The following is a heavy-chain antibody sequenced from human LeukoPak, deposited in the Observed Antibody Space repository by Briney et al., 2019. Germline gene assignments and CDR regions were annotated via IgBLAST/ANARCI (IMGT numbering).Heavy chain of an antibody. CDR2: ITDSGGTT. CDR3: AKDATPGNSMWDYFDY. J-gene: IGHJ4*02. Sequence: GGSLRLSCAASGFTFSNYAMSWVRQAPGKGLEWVSTITDSGGTTYYADSVKGRFTISRDNSKNTLFLQMNSLRAEDTAVYYCAKDATPGNSMWDYFDYWGQGTLVTVSS. D-gene: IGHD1-7*01. CDR1: GFTFSNYA. V-gene: IGHV3-23*01.